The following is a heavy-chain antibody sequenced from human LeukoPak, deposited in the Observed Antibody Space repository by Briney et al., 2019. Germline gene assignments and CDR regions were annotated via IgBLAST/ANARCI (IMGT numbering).Heavy chain of an antibody. J-gene: IGHJ6*04. CDR2: IWYDGSNK. Sequence: PGRSLRLSCAASGFTFSSYGMHWVRQAPGKGLEWVAVIWYDGSNKYYADSVKGRFTISRDNSKNTLYLQMNSLRAEDTAVYYCAKPAGYCSSTSCYRPLDVWGKGTTVTVSS. V-gene: IGHV3-33*06. CDR1: GFTFSSYG. CDR3: AKPAGYCSSTSCYRPLDV. D-gene: IGHD2-2*02.